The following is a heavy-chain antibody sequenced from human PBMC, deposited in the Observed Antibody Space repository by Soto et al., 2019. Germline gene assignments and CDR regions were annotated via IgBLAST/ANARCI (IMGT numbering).Heavy chain of an antibody. CDR3: ARAWGLYRFDP. Sequence: SETLSLTCTVSGGSLSGGSYYWNWIRHPPGKQMEWIGYIYDSGATKYNPSLKSRVTISQDTSKHKFSLKMNSVTPSDTAVYYCARAWGLYRFDPWGQGLRVTV. J-gene: IGHJ5*02. CDR1: GGSLSGGSYY. V-gene: IGHV4-61*01. CDR2: IYDSGAT. D-gene: IGHD3-16*01.